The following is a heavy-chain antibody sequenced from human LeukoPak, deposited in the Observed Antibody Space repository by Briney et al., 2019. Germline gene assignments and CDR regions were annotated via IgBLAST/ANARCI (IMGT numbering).Heavy chain of an antibody. J-gene: IGHJ4*02. CDR2: INSDGSST. CDR1: GFTFSSYW. CDR3: ARVVLDYYDSSGYHDY. Sequence: GGSLRLSCAASGFTFSSYWMHWVRQAPGKGLVWVSRINSDGSSTSYADSVKGRFTISRDNAKNTLYLQMNSLRAEDTAVYYCARVVLDYYDSSGYHDYWGQGTLVTVSA. V-gene: IGHV3-74*01. D-gene: IGHD3-22*01.